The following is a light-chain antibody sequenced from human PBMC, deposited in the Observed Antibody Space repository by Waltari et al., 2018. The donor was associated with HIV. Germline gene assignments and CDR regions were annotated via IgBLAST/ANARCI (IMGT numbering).Light chain of an antibody. CDR2: AAS. Sequence: DIQMTQSPSSLSASVVDRVTITCRASQSISSYLNWYQQKPGKAPKLLIYAASSLQSGVPSRFSGSGSGTDFTLTISSLQPEDFATYYCQQSYSTPPDTFGQGTRLEIK. CDR1: QSISSY. V-gene: IGKV1-39*01. J-gene: IGKJ5*01. CDR3: QQSYSTPPDT.